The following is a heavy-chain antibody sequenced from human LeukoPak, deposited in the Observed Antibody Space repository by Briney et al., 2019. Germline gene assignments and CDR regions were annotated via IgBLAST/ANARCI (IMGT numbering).Heavy chain of an antibody. Sequence: SGTLSLTCTVSGGCISSYYWSWTRQPPGKGLEWIGYIYYSGSTNYNPSLKSRVTISVDTSKNQFSLKLSSVTAADTAVYYCARETGYCSGGSCYFEFGYYYYMDVWGKGTTVTVSS. J-gene: IGHJ6*03. CDR1: GGCISSYY. CDR2: IYYSGST. CDR3: ARETGYCSGGSCYFEFGYYYYMDV. D-gene: IGHD2-15*01. V-gene: IGHV4-59*01.